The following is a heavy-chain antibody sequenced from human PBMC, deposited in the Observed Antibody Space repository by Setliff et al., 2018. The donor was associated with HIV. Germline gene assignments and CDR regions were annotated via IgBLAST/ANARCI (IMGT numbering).Heavy chain of an antibody. D-gene: IGHD3-22*01. CDR3: ARARRDSYDRGRRNHYYIDV. Sequence: GASVKVSCKASGYTFNNYYMHWVRQAPGQGLEWMGWITPDSGGTNYAQKFQGRVTMTRDTSISTAYMELNNLKFEDTAVYYCARARRDSYDRGRRNHYYIDVWGKGTTVTVSS. J-gene: IGHJ6*03. CDR2: ITPDSGGT. CDR1: GYTFNNYY. V-gene: IGHV1-2*02.